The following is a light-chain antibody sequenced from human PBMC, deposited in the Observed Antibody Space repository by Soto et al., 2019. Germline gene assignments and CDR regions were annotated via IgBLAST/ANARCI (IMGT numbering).Light chain of an antibody. CDR2: AVS. V-gene: IGKV1-17*01. CDR3: LQHNSYPHT. CDR1: QDIRIE. Sequence: DTQMTQSPSSLSASVGDRVTITCRASQDIRIELAWYQQKSGKAPKRLIYAVSSLESGVPSRFSGSRSGTEFTLTITSLQPEDFATYYCLQHNSYPHTFGQGNRVEI. J-gene: IGKJ2*01.